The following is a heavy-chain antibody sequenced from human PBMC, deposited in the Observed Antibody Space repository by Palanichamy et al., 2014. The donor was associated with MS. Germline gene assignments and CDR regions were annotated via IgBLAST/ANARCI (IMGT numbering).Heavy chain of an antibody. J-gene: IGHJ4*02. CDR3: ARDQLTRDEVPGVPFDY. D-gene: IGHD1-1*01. CDR2: IIPILGIA. V-gene: IGHV1-69*04. Sequence: QVQLVQSGAEVKKPGSSVKVSCKASGGTFSSYAISWVRQAPGQGLEWMGRIIPILGIANYAQKFQGRVTITADKSTSTAYMELSSLRSEDTAVYYCARDQLTRDEVPGVPFDYWGQGTLVTVSS. CDR1: GGTFSSYA.